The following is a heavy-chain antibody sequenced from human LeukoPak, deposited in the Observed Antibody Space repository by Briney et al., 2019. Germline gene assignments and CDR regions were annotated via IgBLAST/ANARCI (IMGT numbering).Heavy chain of an antibody. CDR1: GFTFSSYA. Sequence: PGRSLRLSCAASGFTFSSYAMHWVRQAPGKGLEWVAVISYDGSNKYYADSVKGRFTISRDNSKNTLYLQMNSLRAEDTAVYYCARGPYYYDSSGIDYWGQGTLVTVSS. J-gene: IGHJ4*02. CDR3: ARGPYYYDSSGIDY. V-gene: IGHV3-30-3*01. CDR2: ISYDGSNK. D-gene: IGHD3-22*01.